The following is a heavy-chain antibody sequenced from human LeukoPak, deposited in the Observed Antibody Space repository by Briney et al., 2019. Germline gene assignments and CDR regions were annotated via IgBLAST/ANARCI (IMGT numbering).Heavy chain of an antibody. CDR1: GFTVSSNY. V-gene: IGHV3-48*04. J-gene: IGHJ6*02. CDR2: ISSSSSTI. Sequence: PGGSLRLSCAASGFTVSSNYMSWVRQAPGKGLEWVSYISSSSSTIYYADSVKGRFTISRDNAKNSLYLQMNSLRAEDTAVYYCARGLMGYYYGMDVWGQGTTVTVSS. D-gene: IGHD2-21*01. CDR3: ARGLMGYYYGMDV.